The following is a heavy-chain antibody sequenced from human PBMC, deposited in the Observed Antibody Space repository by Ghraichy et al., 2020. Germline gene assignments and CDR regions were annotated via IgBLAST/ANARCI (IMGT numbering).Heavy chain of an antibody. CDR2: ISHGGNT. V-gene: IGHV4-34*01. CDR3: ARGRYYVSSGYTNRRYNWFDP. D-gene: IGHD3-22*01. J-gene: IGHJ5*02. CDR1: GGSFSGYY. Sequence: SETLSLTCAVYGGSFSGYYWSWIRQPPGKGLEWIGEISHGGNTNYNPFLKSRVTISIDTSKNQFSLKLNSVTAADTAVYYCARGRYYVSSGYTNRRYNWFDPWGQGALVTVSS.